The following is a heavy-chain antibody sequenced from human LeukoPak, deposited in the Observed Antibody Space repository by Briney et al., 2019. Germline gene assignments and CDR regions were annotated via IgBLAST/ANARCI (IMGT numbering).Heavy chain of an antibody. D-gene: IGHD3-10*01. Sequence: GESLKISCKGSGYSFTSYWISWVRQMPGKGLEWMGRINPSDSYTNYSPSFQGHVTISADKSISTAYLQWSSLKASDTAMYYCARHVRFGPVQDAFDIWGQGTMVTVSS. CDR2: INPSDSYT. V-gene: IGHV5-10-1*01. CDR1: GYSFTSYW. CDR3: ARHVRFGPVQDAFDI. J-gene: IGHJ3*02.